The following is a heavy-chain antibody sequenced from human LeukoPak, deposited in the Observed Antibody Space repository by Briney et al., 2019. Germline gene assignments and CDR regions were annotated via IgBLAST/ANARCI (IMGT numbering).Heavy chain of an antibody. J-gene: IGHJ3*02. Sequence: PSETLSLTCTVSGDSMISYYWSWIRQPPGQGLEWIGYIHYSGSTNYNPSLKSRVTISVDTSKNQFSLKLSSVTAADTAMYYCARAPLALIVFDIWGQGTMVTVSS. D-gene: IGHD2-21*01. V-gene: IGHV4-59*01. CDR3: ARAPLALIVFDI. CDR1: GDSMISYY. CDR2: IHYSGST.